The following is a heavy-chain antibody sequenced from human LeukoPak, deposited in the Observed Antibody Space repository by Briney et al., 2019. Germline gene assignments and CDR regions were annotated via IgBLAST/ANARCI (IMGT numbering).Heavy chain of an antibody. CDR3: AREGSGWYYFDY. Sequence: GGSLRLSCAASGFTFSSYWMHWVRQAPGKGLVWVSRISSDESGTSYADSVRGRFTISRDNAKSRLYLQMNSLRAEDTAICYCAREGSGWYYFDYWGQGTLVTVSS. V-gene: IGHV3-74*01. D-gene: IGHD6-19*01. CDR2: ISSDESGT. CDR1: GFTFSSYW. J-gene: IGHJ4*02.